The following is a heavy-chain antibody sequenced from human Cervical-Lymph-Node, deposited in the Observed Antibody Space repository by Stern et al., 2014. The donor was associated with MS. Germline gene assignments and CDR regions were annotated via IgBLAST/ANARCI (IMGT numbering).Heavy chain of an antibody. CDR3: ANAAALSCRSPSCYKAFEY. J-gene: IGHJ4*02. CDR2: ISYDGSNQ. V-gene: IGHV3-30*18. Sequence: VQLEESGGGVVQPGGSLRLSCVASGFTFTTSGMHWVRQAPGKGLDWVAVISYDGSNQYYGDSVKVRFTISRDNSKNTVYLQMNSLRPEDTAVYYCANAAALSCRSPSCYKAFEYWGQGILVTVSS. CDR1: GFTFTTSG. D-gene: IGHD2-2*02.